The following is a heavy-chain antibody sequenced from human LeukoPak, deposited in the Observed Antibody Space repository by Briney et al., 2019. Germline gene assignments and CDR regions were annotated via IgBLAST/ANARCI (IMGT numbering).Heavy chain of an antibody. J-gene: IGHJ5*02. V-gene: IGHV4-34*01. CDR2: INHSGST. CDR1: GGSFSGYY. CDR3: ATALRKDWFDP. Sequence: SETLSLTCAVYGGSFSGYYWSWIRQPPGKGLEWIGEINHSGSTNYNPSLKSRVTISVDTSKNQFSLKLSSVTAADTAVYYCATALRKDWFDPWGQGTPVTVSS.